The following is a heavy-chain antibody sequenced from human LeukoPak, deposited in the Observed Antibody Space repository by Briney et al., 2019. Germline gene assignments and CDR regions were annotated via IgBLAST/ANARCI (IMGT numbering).Heavy chain of an antibody. J-gene: IGHJ4*02. CDR1: GFTFSNAW. CDR2: IKSKTDGGTT. Sequence: PGGSLRLSCAASGFTFSNAWMSWVRQAPGKGLEWVGRIKSKTDGGTTDYAAPVKGRFTISRDDSKNTLYLQMNSLKTEDTAVYYCTTYSGSYYAPLDYWGQGTLVTVSS. D-gene: IGHD1-26*01. V-gene: IGHV3-15*01. CDR3: TTYSGSYYAPLDY.